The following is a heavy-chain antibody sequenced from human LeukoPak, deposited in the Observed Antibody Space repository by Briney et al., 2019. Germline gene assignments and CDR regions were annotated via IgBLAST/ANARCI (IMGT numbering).Heavy chain of an antibody. CDR2: IYHSGST. CDR3: ARRTEVATQLWYFDY. D-gene: IGHD5-12*01. V-gene: IGHV4-39*07. J-gene: IGHJ4*02. CDR1: GGSISSSSYY. Sequence: SETLSLTCTVSGGSISSSSYYWGWIRQPPGKGLEWIGSIYHSGSTYYNPSLKSRVTTSVDTSKNQFSLKLSSVTAADTAVYYCARRTEVATQLWYFDYWGQGTLVTVSS.